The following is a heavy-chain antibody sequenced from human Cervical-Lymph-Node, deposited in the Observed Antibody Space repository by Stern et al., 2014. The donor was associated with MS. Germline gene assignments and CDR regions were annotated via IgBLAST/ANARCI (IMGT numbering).Heavy chain of an antibody. CDR3: AHGSTSCYWADS. CDR1: GFSLSSHGMC. CDR2: IDWDDEK. V-gene: IGHV2-70*15. Sequence: QVTLKESGPALVKPTQTLTLTCIFSGFSLSSHGMCVSWIRQSPGKALEWLARIDWDDEKYYSTSLKTRLTISKDTSKKQVVLTVGNMDPVDSATYYCAHGSTSCYWADSWGQGTLVTVSS. J-gene: IGHJ4*02. D-gene: IGHD2-2*01.